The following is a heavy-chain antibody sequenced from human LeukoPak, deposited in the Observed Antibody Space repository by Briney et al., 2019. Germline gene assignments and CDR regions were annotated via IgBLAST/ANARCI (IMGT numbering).Heavy chain of an antibody. V-gene: IGHV4-39*07. CDR2: IYYSGSA. J-gene: IGHJ4*02. D-gene: IGHD2-15*01. Sequence: SETLSLTCTVSGGSISSSSYYWAWIRQPPGKGLEWIGSIYYSGSAYYNPSLKSRVTISVDTSKNQFSLKLSSVTAADTAVYYCAREAATGYYFDYWGQGTLVTVSS. CDR1: GGSISSSSYY. CDR3: AREAATGYYFDY.